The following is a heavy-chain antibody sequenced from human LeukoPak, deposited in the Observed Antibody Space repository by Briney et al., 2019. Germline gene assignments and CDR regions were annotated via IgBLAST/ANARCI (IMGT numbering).Heavy chain of an antibody. CDR3: ARDPNGDYVGAFDM. J-gene: IGHJ3*02. Sequence: GGSLRLSCTASGFTFSTYAMMWVRQIPGKGLEWVSAITAGSGSALYADSVKGRFTISRDDSKHTLFLQMNSLRAEDTAVYYCARDPNGDYVGAFDMWGPGTMVTVSS. CDR2: ITAGSGSA. CDR1: GFTFSTYA. V-gene: IGHV3-23*01. D-gene: IGHD4-17*01.